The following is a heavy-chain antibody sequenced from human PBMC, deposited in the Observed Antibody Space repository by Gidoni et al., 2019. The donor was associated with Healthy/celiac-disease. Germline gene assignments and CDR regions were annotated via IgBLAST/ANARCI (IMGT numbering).Heavy chain of an antibody. Sequence: QLQLQESGPGLVKPSETLSLTCTVSGGSISSSSYYWGWIRQPPGKGLEWVGSIYYSGSPYYNPSLTSRVTISVDTSKTQFSLKLSSVTAADTAVYYCARQGYSYGYYYYGMDVWGQGTTVTVSS. J-gene: IGHJ6*02. CDR1: GGSISSSSYY. CDR3: ARQGYSYGYYYYGMDV. CDR2: IYYSGSP. D-gene: IGHD5-18*01. V-gene: IGHV4-39*01.